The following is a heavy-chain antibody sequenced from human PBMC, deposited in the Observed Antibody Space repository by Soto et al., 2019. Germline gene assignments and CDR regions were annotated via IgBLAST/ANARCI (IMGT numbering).Heavy chain of an antibody. CDR2: ISPSGGST. V-gene: IGHV1-46*03. Sequence: QVQLVQSGAEVKKPGASVKVSCKASGYTFTSFYMHWVRQAPGQGLEWMGIISPSGGSTSYAQKFQGRVTMTRDTSTTTVYMELNSLSSEDTAVYYCARDLNGSGSYLGAFDIWGQGTMVTVSS. D-gene: IGHD3-10*01. J-gene: IGHJ3*02. CDR1: GYTFTSFY. CDR3: ARDLNGSGSYLGAFDI.